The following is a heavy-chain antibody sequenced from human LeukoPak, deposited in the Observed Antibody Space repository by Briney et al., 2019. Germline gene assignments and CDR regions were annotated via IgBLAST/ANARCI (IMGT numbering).Heavy chain of an antibody. CDR2: INHSGST. Sequence: SETLSLTCAVYGGSFSGYYGSWIRQPPGKGLEWIGEINHSGSTNYNPSLKSRVTISVDTSKNQFSLKLSSVTAADTAVYYCARALNWNYPLFDYWGQGTLVTVSS. V-gene: IGHV4-34*01. D-gene: IGHD1-7*01. CDR3: ARALNWNYPLFDY. CDR1: GGSFSGYY. J-gene: IGHJ4*02.